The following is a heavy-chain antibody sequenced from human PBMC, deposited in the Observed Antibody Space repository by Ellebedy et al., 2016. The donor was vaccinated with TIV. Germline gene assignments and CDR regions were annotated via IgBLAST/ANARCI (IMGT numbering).Heavy chain of an antibody. CDR2: INHDGSEK. V-gene: IGHV3-7*03. CDR3: VRNRASLGP. Sequence: PGGSLRLSCAASGFTFSSHWMSWVRQAPGKGLEWVTSINHDGSEKNYVDSVKGRFTIPRDNAKNSLFLQMNNLRAEDTAVYYCVRNRASLGPWGQGTLVTVSS. D-gene: IGHD3-10*01. CDR1: GFTFSSHW. J-gene: IGHJ5*02.